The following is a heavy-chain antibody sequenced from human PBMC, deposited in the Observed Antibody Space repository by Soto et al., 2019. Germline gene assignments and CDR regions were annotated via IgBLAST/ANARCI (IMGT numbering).Heavy chain of an antibody. J-gene: IGHJ6*02. CDR2: ISGDGSST. CDR3: ARDLAPDYYYYGMDV. CDR1: EFTFRSYW. V-gene: IGHV3-74*01. Sequence: EVQLVDSGGGLVQPGGSLRLSCAASEFTFRSYWMHWVRQSPGKGLVWVSRISGDGSSTNYADSVKGRFTISRDNAKNTVYLQMNSLRAEDTAVYYCARDLAPDYYYYGMDVWGQGTTVTVSS.